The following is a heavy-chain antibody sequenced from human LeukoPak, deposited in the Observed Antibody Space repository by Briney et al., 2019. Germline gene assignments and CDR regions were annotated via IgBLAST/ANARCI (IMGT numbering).Heavy chain of an antibody. Sequence: SETLSLTCTVSGGSISSYYWSWIRQPPGKGLEWIGSIYYSGRTNYSPSLMSRVTMSVDTSQNQFSLRLSSVTAADTAVYYCARLSPKYGDYGVFHYWGQGTLVTVSS. V-gene: IGHV4-59*08. CDR2: IYYSGRT. CDR1: GGSISSYY. J-gene: IGHJ4*02. CDR3: ARLSPKYGDYGVFHY. D-gene: IGHD4-17*01.